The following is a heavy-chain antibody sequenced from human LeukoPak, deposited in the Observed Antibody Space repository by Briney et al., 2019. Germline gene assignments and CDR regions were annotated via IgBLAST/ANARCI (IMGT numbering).Heavy chain of an antibody. CDR3: ARYLRIEGKYYFDY. Sequence: SETLSLTCTVSGGSISSSSYFWGWIRQPPGKGLEWIGSIHSSGSTHYNPSLKSRVTISVDTSKNQFSLKVTSVTAADTAVYYCARYLRIEGKYYFDYWGQGTLVTVSS. J-gene: IGHJ4*02. V-gene: IGHV4-39*07. D-gene: IGHD1-26*01. CDR2: IHSSGST. CDR1: GGSISSSSYF.